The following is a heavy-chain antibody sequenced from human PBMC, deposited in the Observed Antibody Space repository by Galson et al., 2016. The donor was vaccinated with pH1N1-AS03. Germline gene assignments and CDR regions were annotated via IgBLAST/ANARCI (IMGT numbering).Heavy chain of an antibody. V-gene: IGHV3-74*03. Sequence: SLRLSCAASGFTFSDYWMSWVRQAPGKGLEWVSQIDTDGTSATYADSVKGRFTTSRDNAKNTLYLQMNSLRDEDTVVYYCASDGVFDHKSAFDFWGQGTMVTVSS. J-gene: IGHJ3*01. CDR3: ASDGVFDHKSAFDF. CDR2: IDTDGTSA. CDR1: GFTFSDYW. D-gene: IGHD3-9*01.